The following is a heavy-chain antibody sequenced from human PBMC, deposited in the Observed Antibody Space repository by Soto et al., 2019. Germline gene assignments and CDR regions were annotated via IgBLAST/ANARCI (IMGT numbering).Heavy chain of an antibody. CDR3: ARESYDSSGYDY. V-gene: IGHV4-34*01. CDR1: GWSFSGYY. D-gene: IGHD3-22*01. J-gene: IGHJ4*02. Sequence: SETLSLTCTVYGWSFSGYYWSWIRQPPGKGLEWIGEINHSGSTNYNPSLKSRVTISVDTSKNQFSLKLSSVTAADTAVYYCARESYDSSGYDYWGQGTLVTVSS. CDR2: INHSGST.